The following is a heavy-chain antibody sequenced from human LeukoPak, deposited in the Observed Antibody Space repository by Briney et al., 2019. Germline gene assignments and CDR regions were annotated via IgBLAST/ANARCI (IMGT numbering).Heavy chain of an antibody. CDR2: INHSGST. D-gene: IGHD3-9*01. J-gene: IGHJ5*02. CDR3: AREYYDILTGYHNWFDP. CDR1: GYSISSGYY. V-gene: IGHV4-38-2*02. Sequence: PSETLSLTCTVSGYSISSGYYWSWIRQPPGKGLEWIGEINHSGSTNYNPSLKSRVTISVDTSKNQFSLKLSSVTAADTAVYYCAREYYDILTGYHNWFDPWGQGTLVTVSS.